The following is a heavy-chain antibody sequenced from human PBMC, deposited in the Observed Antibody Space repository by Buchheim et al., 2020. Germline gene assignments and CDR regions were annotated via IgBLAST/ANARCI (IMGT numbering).Heavy chain of an antibody. Sequence: QVQLVESGGGVVQPGRSLRLSCAASGFTFSSYGMHWVRQAPGKGLEWVAVISYDGSNKYYADSVKGRFTISRDNSKKTLYLQMNSLRAEDTAVYYCAKDTAMEKDYYYYYGMDVWGPGTT. J-gene: IGHJ6*02. D-gene: IGHD5-18*01. V-gene: IGHV3-30*18. CDR1: GFTFSSYG. CDR2: ISYDGSNK. CDR3: AKDTAMEKDYYYYYGMDV.